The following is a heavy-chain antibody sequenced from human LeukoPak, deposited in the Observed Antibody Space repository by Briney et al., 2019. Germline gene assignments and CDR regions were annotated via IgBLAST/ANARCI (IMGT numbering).Heavy chain of an antibody. Sequence: GGSLRLSCAASGISFSSYGMHWVRQAPGKGLEWVAVIWYDGTNKYYADSVKGRFTISRGNSKNTLYLQMNSLRAEDTAVYYCARDQRGFSYSKYYFDYWGQGTLVTVSS. V-gene: IGHV3-33*01. CDR2: IWYDGTNK. D-gene: IGHD5-18*01. CDR1: GISFSSYG. J-gene: IGHJ4*02. CDR3: ARDQRGFSYSKYYFDY.